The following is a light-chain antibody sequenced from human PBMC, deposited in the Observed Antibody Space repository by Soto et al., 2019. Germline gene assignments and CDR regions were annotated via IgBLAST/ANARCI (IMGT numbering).Light chain of an antibody. CDR1: QGISTL. Sequence: AIQMSESPSCLCTSVGNKVTITCRASQGISTLLAWYQQKPGKAPKVLIYESSLLQSGVPSRFSGSGSGTDFTLTISSLQPEDFATYYSHHFMSFPITFGQGTRLEIK. CDR2: ESS. J-gene: IGKJ5*01. V-gene: IGKV1-13*02. CDR3: HHFMSFPIT.